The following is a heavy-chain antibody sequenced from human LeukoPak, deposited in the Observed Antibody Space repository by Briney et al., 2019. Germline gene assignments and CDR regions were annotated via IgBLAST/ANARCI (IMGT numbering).Heavy chain of an antibody. V-gene: IGHV3-30-3*01. CDR1: GFTFSSYP. CDR2: LSNDGGSK. CDR3: ARVPFTVTRLDYYYYMDV. J-gene: IGHJ6*03. Sequence: GGSLRLSCAASGFTFSSYPMHWVRQAPGKGLEWVAVLSNDGGSKYYADSVKGRFTISRDNAKNSLYLQMNSLRAEDTAVYYCARVPFTVTRLDYYYYMDVWGKGTTVTVSS. D-gene: IGHD4-11*01.